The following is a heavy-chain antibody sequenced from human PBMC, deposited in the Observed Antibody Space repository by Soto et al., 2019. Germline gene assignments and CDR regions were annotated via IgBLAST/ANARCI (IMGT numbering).Heavy chain of an antibody. Sequence: SETLSLTCTVSGGSISSGDYYWSWIRQPPGKGLEWIGYIYYSGSTYYNPSLKSRVTISVDTSKNQFSLKLSSVTAADTAVYYCARGGNYDSSGYYPVGTWYFDYWGQGTLVTVSS. J-gene: IGHJ4*02. V-gene: IGHV4-30-4*01. CDR2: IYYSGST. CDR3: ARGGNYDSSGYYPVGTWYFDY. D-gene: IGHD3-22*01. CDR1: GGSISSGDYY.